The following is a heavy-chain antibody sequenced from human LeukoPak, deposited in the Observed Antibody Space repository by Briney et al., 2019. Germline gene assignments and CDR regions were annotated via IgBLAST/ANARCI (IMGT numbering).Heavy chain of an antibody. CDR3: ARNGGDSDYDY. J-gene: IGHJ4*02. CDR2: IYDSGAT. D-gene: IGHD2-21*02. V-gene: IGHV4-4*02. CDR1: GGSISSSSSIC. Sequence: PSETLSPTCAVSGGSISSSSSICWTWVRQPPGKGLEWIGEIYDSGATNYNPSLKSRVTMLLDKSKNQFSLKLNSVTAADTAVYYCARNGGDSDYDYWGQGTLVTVSA.